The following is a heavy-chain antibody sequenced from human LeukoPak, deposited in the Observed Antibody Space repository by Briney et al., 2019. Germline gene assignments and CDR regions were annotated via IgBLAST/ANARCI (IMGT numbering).Heavy chain of an antibody. CDR3: ARDERRTYDFWSGSYQREYYSSGMDV. J-gene: IGHJ6*02. V-gene: IGHV4-59*01. CDR1: GGSFSGYY. Sequence: PSETLSLTCAVYGGSFSGYYWSWIRQPPGKGLEWIGYIYYSGTTNYNPSLKSRVTISVDTSKNQFSLKLNSVTAADTAVYYCARDERRTYDFWSGSYQREYYSSGMDVWGQGTTVTVSS. D-gene: IGHD3-3*01. CDR2: IYYSGTT.